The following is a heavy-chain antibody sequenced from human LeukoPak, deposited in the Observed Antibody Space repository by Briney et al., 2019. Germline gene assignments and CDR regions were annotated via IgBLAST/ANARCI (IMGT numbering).Heavy chain of an antibody. J-gene: IGHJ4*02. Sequence: GRSLRLSCAASGFTFSSYAMSWVRQAPGKGLEWVSAISGSGGSSYYADSLKGRFTISRDNSKNTLDLQMNSLRAEDTAVYYCAKLYSSSWYASDYWGQGTLVTVSS. V-gene: IGHV3-23*01. CDR3: AKLYSSSWYASDY. CDR2: ISGSGGSS. D-gene: IGHD6-13*01. CDR1: GFTFSSYA.